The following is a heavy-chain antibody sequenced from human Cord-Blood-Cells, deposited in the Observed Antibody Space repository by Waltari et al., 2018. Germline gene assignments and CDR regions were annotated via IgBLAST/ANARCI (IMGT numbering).Heavy chain of an antibody. J-gene: IGHJ6*02. Sequence: QVQLQQWGAGLLKPSETLSLTCAVYGGSFSGYYWSWIRQPPGKGMEWIGEIKHSGSTNYTPSLKSRVTISVDTSKNQFSLKLSSVTAADTAVYYCARRGCSSTSCYVHYYYGMDVWGQGTTVTVSS. D-gene: IGHD2-2*01. CDR1: GGSFSGYY. CDR2: IKHSGST. V-gene: IGHV4-34*01. CDR3: ARRGCSSTSCYVHYYYGMDV.